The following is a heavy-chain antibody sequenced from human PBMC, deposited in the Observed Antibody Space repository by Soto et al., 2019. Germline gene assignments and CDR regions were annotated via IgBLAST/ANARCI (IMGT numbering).Heavy chain of an antibody. CDR1: GGSFSGYY. J-gene: IGHJ6*02. Sequence: QVQLQQWGAGLLKPSETLSLTCAVYGGSFSGYYWSWIRQPPGKGLEWIGEINHSGSTNYNPSLKSRVTISVDTSKNQFSLKLSSVTAADTAVYYCARNRYYDFWSGHPYYYYGMDVWGQGTTVTVSS. V-gene: IGHV4-34*01. CDR3: ARNRYYDFWSGHPYYYYGMDV. D-gene: IGHD3-3*01. CDR2: INHSGST.